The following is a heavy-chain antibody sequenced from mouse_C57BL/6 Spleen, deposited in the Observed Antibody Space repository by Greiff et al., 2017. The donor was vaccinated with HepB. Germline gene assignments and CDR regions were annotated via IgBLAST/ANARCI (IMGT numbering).Heavy chain of an antibody. CDR2: INPSNGGT. V-gene: IGHV1-53*01. Sequence: VQLQQSGAELVRPGASVTLSCKASGYTFTSYWMHWVKQRPGQGLEWIGNINPSNGGTNYNEKFKSKATLTVDKSSSTAYMQLSSLTSEDSAVYYCARAGYYDYAWFAYWGQGTLVTVSA. CDR3: ARAGYYDYAWFAY. CDR1: GYTFTSYW. J-gene: IGHJ3*01. D-gene: IGHD2-4*01.